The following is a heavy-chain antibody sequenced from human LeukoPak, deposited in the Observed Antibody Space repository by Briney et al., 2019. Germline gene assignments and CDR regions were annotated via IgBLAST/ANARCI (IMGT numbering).Heavy chain of an antibody. V-gene: IGHV3-7*01. D-gene: IGHD3-3*01. Sequence: GGSLRLSCAAAGFTFSSYWMSWVRQAPGKGLEWVANIKHDGSEKYYVDSVKGRFTISRDNAKNSLYLQMNSLRAEDTAVYYCARDTGITIFGVVRERAFDIWGQGTMVTVSS. CDR2: IKHDGSEK. CDR3: ARDTGITIFGVVRERAFDI. CDR1: GFTFSSYW. J-gene: IGHJ3*02.